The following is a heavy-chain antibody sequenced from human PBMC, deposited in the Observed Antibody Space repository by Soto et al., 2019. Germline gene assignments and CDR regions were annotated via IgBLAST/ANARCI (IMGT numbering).Heavy chain of an antibody. CDR1: GGSISSYY. CDR3: ARGSYYYYGMDV. Sequence: SETLSLTCTVSGGSISSYYWSWIRQPPGKGLEWIGYIYYSGSTNYNPSLKSRVTISVDTSKNQFSLKLSSVTAADTAVYYCARGSYYYYGMDVWGQGTTVTVSS. CDR2: IYYSGST. J-gene: IGHJ6*02. V-gene: IGHV4-59*01.